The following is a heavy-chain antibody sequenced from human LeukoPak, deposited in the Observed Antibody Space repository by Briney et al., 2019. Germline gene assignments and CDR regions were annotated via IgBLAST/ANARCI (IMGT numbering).Heavy chain of an antibody. J-gene: IGHJ4*02. V-gene: IGHV4-39*07. CDR1: GGSISSSSYY. Sequence: SETLSLTCTVSGGSISSSSYYWGWIRQPPGKGLEWIGSIYYSGSTYYNPSLKSRVTISVDTSKNQFSLKLSSVTAADTAVYYCARGGVVVVITNPYYFDYWGQGTLVTVSS. CDR3: ARGGVVVVITNPYYFDY. CDR2: IYYSGST. D-gene: IGHD3-22*01.